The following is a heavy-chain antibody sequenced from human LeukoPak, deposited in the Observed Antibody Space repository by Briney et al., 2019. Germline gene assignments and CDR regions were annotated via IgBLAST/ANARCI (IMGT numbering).Heavy chain of an antibody. CDR3: VGGSGRGDDY. J-gene: IGHJ4*02. CDR2: IYYSGST. V-gene: IGHV4-59*01. CDR1: GGSLSSYY. D-gene: IGHD3-10*01. Sequence: SETLSLTCTVSGGSLSSYYGSWIRQPRGNGLEWIGYIYYSGSTNYNPSLKSRGTISVDTSKNQFSLKLSCVTAADTAVYYCVGGSGRGDDYWGQGTLVTVSS.